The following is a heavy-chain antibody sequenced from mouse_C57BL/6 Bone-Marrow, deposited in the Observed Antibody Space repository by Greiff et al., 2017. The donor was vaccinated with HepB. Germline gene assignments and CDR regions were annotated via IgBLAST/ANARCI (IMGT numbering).Heavy chain of an antibody. V-gene: IGHV1-59*01. CDR2: IDPSDSYT. D-gene: IGHD2-3*01. CDR3: ARKYFYDGYPYAMDY. J-gene: IGHJ4*01. Sequence: QVQLQQPGAELVRPGTSVKLSCKASGYTFTSYWMHWVKQRPGQGLEWIGVIDPSDSYTNYNQKFKGKATLTVDTSSSTAYMQLSSLTSEDSAVYYCARKYFYDGYPYAMDYWGQGTSVTVSS. CDR1: GYTFTSYW.